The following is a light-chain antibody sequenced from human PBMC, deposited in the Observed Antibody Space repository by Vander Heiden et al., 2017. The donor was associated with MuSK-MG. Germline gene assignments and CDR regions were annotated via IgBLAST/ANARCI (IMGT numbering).Light chain of an antibody. V-gene: IGLV3-1*01. Sequence: SYELTQPPSVSVSPGPTASITCSGDKLGDKYASWYQQKPGQSHVVVIYQDSHRPSGIPERFSGSNSGNTATLTISGTQALDEADFYCQAWDNNTVIFGGGTKLTVL. CDR2: QDS. CDR1: KLGDKY. J-gene: IGLJ2*01. CDR3: QAWDNNTVI.